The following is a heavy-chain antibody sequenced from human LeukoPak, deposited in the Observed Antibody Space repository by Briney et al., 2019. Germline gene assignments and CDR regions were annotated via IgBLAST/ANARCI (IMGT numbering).Heavy chain of an antibody. J-gene: IGHJ3*01. CDR2: LTWNSGNI. V-gene: IGHV3-9*01. D-gene: IGHD6-6*01. CDR3: VKPVVLGDAFDV. Sequence: GGSLRLSCEASGFTFSRYGMSWVRQAPGKGLEWVSGLTWNSGNIGYADSVKGRFTVSRDNDKKTLYLHMSSLRLEDTALYYCVKPVVLGDAFDVWGQGTMVTVSS. CDR1: GFTFSRYG.